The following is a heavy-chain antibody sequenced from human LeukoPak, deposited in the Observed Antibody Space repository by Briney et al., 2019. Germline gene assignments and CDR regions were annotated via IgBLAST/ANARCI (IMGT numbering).Heavy chain of an antibody. CDR2: ISSSSSYI. D-gene: IGHD2-2*01. Sequence: PGGSLRLSCAASGFTFSSYSMNWVRQAPGKGLEWVSSISSSSSYIYYADSVKGRFTISRDNSKNTLHLQMNSLRAEDTAVYYCAKELSLDFDYWGQGTLVTVSS. CDR3: AKELSLDFDY. J-gene: IGHJ4*02. CDR1: GFTFSSYS. V-gene: IGHV3-21*04.